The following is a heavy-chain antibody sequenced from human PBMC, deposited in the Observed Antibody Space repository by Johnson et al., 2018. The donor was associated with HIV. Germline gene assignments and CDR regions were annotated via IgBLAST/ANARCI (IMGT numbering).Heavy chain of an antibody. V-gene: IGHV3-30*02. CDR3: SKESFMTMIQGVLLPIAFDI. J-gene: IGHJ3*02. CDR2: TRYDGSNK. D-gene: IGHD3-10*01. Sequence: QVQLVESGGGMVQPGGSLRLSCAASGLTFSGSGMHWVRQAPGKGLEWVAFTRYDGSNKHYVDSVKGRFTISRDNSKNTLYLQMNSLLPEDTAVYYCSKESFMTMIQGVLLPIAFDIWGQGTMVTVSS. CDR1: GLTFSGSG.